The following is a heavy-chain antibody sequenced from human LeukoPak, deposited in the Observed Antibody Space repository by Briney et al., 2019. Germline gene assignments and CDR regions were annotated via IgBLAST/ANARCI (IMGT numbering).Heavy chain of an antibody. Sequence: NPSETLSLTCTVSGGSISSSSYYWGWIRQPPGKGLEWIGSIYYSGSTYYNPSLKSRVTISVDTSKNQFSLKLSSVTAADTAVYYCAGIIAVAAYWGQGTLATVSS. CDR1: GGSISSSSYY. J-gene: IGHJ4*02. CDR3: AGIIAVAAY. D-gene: IGHD6-19*01. CDR2: IYYSGST. V-gene: IGHV4-39*01.